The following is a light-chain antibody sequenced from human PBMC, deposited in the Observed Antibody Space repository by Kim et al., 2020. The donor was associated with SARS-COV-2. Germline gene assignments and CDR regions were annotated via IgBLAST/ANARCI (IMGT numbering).Light chain of an antibody. CDR2: DAF. Sequence: LSPGERATLSCRASQSVGTFLAWYQQKPGQAPRLLIYDAFNRATGIPARFSGSGSGTDFTLTISSLEPEDFAVYYCQQRSDWPLTFGGGTKVEIK. CDR3: QQRSDWPLT. V-gene: IGKV3-11*01. J-gene: IGKJ4*01. CDR1: QSVGTF.